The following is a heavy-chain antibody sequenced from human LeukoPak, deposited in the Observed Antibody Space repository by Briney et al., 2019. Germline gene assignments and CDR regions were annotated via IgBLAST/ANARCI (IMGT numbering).Heavy chain of an antibody. CDR2: VSSSSSTI. D-gene: IGHD6-19*01. CDR1: GLTFSSYS. V-gene: IGHV3-48*01. Sequence: GGSLRLSCAASGLTFSSYSMNWVRQAPGKGLEWVSYVSSSSSTIYYADSVKGRFTISRDNAKNSLYLQMNSLRAEDTAVYYCARILDSAWGELGYWGQGTLVTVSS. CDR3: ARILDSAWGELGY. J-gene: IGHJ4*02.